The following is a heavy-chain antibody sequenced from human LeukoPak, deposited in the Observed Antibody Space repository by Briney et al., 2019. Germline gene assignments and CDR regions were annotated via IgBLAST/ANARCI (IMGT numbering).Heavy chain of an antibody. D-gene: IGHD2-21*01. CDR1: GFTFSSYG. J-gene: IGHJ3*01. CDR2: IWYDGSNK. V-gene: IGHV3-33*03. CDR3: AKYSTMARSAFDV. Sequence: GGSLRLSCAASGFTFSSYGMHWVRQAPGKGLEWVAIIWYDGSNKYYGDSVKGRFTISRDNSRNTVFLQMDNVRVDDTALYYCAKYSTMARSAFDVWGQGTMVTVSS.